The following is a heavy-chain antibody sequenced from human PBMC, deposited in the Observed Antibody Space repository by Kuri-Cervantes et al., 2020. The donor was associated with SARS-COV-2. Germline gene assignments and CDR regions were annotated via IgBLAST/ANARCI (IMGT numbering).Heavy chain of an antibody. V-gene: IGHV4-39*01. Sequence: ESLKISCTVSGGSISSSSYYWGWIRQPPGKGLEWIGSIYYSGSTYYNPSLKSRVTISVDTSKNQFSPKLSSVTAADTAVYYCARHVPDWLLNWFDPWGQGTLVTVSS. CDR2: IYYSGST. CDR3: ARHVPDWLLNWFDP. CDR1: GGSISSSSYY. J-gene: IGHJ5*02. D-gene: IGHD3-9*01.